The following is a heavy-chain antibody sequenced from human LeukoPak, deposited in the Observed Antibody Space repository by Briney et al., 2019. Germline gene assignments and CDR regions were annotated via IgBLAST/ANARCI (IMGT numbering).Heavy chain of an antibody. Sequence: PGGSLRLSCAASGFTFSDYAMSWVRQAPGTGLEWVSTISGSGGTTYYADSVKGRFTISRDNSKNTLYLQMNSLRPEDTAVYYCAKDCRYSSSCPLDYWGQGTLVTVSS. CDR1: GFTFSDYA. D-gene: IGHD6-13*01. CDR2: ISGSGGTT. J-gene: IGHJ4*02. CDR3: AKDCRYSSSCPLDY. V-gene: IGHV3-23*01.